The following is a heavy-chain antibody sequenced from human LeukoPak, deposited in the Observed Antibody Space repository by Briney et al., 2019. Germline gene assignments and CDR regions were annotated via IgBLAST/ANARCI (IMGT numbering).Heavy chain of an antibody. CDR2: INHSGST. V-gene: IGHV4-34*01. J-gene: IGHJ4*02. CDR3: ARSYYDILTGWGSYFDY. Sequence: SETLSLTCAVYGGSFSGYYWSWIHQPPGKGLEWIGEINHSGSTNYNPSLKSRVTISVDTSKNQFSLKLSSVTAADTAVYYCARSYYDILTGWGSYFDYWGQGTLVTVSS. D-gene: IGHD3-9*01. CDR1: GGSFSGYY.